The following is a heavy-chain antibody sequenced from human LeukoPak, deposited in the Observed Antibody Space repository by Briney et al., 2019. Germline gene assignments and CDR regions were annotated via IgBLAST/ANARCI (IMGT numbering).Heavy chain of an antibody. CDR3: AKDYYGSGSYGYFDY. D-gene: IGHD3-10*01. J-gene: IGHJ4*02. V-gene: IGHV3-30*18. Sequence: TGGSLRLSCVASGFTFSSYGMHWVRQAPGKGLEWVAVISFDGSTKYYADSVKGRFTISRDNSKNTLYLQMNSLRAEDTAVYYCAKDYYGSGSYGYFDYWGREPWSPSPQ. CDR1: GFTFSSYG. CDR2: ISFDGSTK.